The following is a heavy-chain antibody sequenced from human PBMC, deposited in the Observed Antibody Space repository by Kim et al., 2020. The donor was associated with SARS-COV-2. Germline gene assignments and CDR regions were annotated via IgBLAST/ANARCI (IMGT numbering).Heavy chain of an antibody. CDR3: AKGRGYSGYTAGAFDI. V-gene: IGHV3-23*01. D-gene: IGHD5-12*01. Sequence: SVKGRSTISRDNSKNTLYLQMNRLRAEDTAVYYCAKGRGYSGYTAGAFDIWGQGTMVTVSS. J-gene: IGHJ3*02.